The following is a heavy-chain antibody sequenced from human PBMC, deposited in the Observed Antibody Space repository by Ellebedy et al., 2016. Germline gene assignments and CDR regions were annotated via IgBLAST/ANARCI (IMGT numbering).Heavy chain of an antibody. Sequence: GESLKISXAASGVTFNNFGMSWVRQAPGKGLEWVSGISYNGGKTYYADSVKGRFTISRDNSKNTLYLQMNSLRREDTATYYCVRATLVRSGWNWFYFDYWGQGSLVIVSS. D-gene: IGHD6-19*01. V-gene: IGHV3-23*01. CDR1: GVTFNNFG. CDR2: ISYNGGKT. CDR3: VRATLVRSGWNWFYFDY. J-gene: IGHJ4*02.